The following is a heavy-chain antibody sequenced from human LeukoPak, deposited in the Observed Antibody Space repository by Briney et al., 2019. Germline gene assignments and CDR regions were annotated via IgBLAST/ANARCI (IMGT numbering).Heavy chain of an antibody. CDR3: ARGPDIVVVPAAIPYGYYYYMDV. J-gene: IGHJ6*03. CDR2: INHSGST. Sequence: SETLSLTCAVYGGSFSGYYWSWIRQPPGKGLEWIGEINHSGSTIYNPSLKSRVTISVDTSKNQFSLKLSSATAADTAVYYCARGPDIVVVPAAIPYGYYYYMDVWGKGTTVTVSS. CDR1: GGSFSGYY. D-gene: IGHD2-2*02. V-gene: IGHV4-34*01.